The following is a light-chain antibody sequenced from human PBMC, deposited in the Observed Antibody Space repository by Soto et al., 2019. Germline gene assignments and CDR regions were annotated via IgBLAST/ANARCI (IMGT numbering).Light chain of an antibody. CDR3: PDYTSYSGA. CDR2: TAS. CDR1: QTISSW. V-gene: IGKV1-5*03. Sequence: DHQGTQSHYKLYGSLGDRVTITCRASQTISSWLAWYQQKPVKAPKLLIYTASTLKSGVPSRFSGSGSGTEFTLTISSLQPDDFATYYCPDYTSYSGAFGQRTKVDI. J-gene: IGKJ1*01.